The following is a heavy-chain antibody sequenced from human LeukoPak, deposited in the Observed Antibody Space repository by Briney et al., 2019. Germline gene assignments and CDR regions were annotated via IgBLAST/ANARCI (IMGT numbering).Heavy chain of an antibody. D-gene: IGHD3-10*01. CDR3: ARSTYYYGSGSYYSSSFDY. V-gene: IGHV4-34*01. CDR2: INHSGST. Sequence: PSETLSLTCGVYGGSFSDYYWSWIRQSPGKGLEWIGEINHSGSTNYNPSLKSRVTISVDTSKNQFSLKLSSVTAADTAVYYCARSTYYYGSGSYYSSSFDYWGQGTLVTVSS. J-gene: IGHJ4*02. CDR1: GGSFSDYY.